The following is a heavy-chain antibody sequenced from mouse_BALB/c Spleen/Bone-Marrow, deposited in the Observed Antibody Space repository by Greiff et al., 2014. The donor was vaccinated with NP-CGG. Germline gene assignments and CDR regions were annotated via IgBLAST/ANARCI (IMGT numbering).Heavy chain of an antibody. CDR1: GFNIKDTY. CDR3: STYDYEWYFDV. CDR2: IDPANGNT. V-gene: IGHV14-3*02. D-gene: IGHD2-4*01. J-gene: IGHJ1*01. Sequence: VQLQQSGAELVKPGASVKLSCTASGFNIKDTYMHWVKQRPEQGLEWIGRIDPANGNTKYDAKFQGKATITTDKSSNTAYLQLISLTSEDAAVYYCSTYDYEWYFDVWGAGTTVTVSS.